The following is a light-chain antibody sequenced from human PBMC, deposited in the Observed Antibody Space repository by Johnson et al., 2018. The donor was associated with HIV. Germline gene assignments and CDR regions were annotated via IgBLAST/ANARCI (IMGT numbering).Light chain of an antibody. CDR1: SSNIGNNY. CDR2: ENN. CDR3: GTWDNSLTAGV. J-gene: IGLJ1*01. V-gene: IGLV1-51*02. Sequence: QSALTQPPSMSAAPGQKVTISCSGSSSNIGNNYVSWYQQLPGTAPKLLIFENNKRPSGIPDRFSGSKSGTSATLGITGLQTGDEADYYCGTWDNSLTAGVFGSGTKVTVL.